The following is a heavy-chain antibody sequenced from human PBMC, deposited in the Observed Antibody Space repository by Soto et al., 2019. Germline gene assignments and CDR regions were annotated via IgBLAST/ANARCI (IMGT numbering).Heavy chain of an antibody. CDR3: ARVGRSGWFDAFEV. D-gene: IGHD6-19*01. CDR1: GFTFSSYA. V-gene: IGHV3-30-3*01. J-gene: IGHJ3*01. Sequence: QPGGSLRLSCAASGFTFSSYAMHWVRQAPGKGLEWVAVISFDGSNKYYADSVKGLFTISRDNSKSTLSLQMNSLRADDTAVYYCARVGRSGWFDAFEVWGQGTMVT. CDR2: ISFDGSNK.